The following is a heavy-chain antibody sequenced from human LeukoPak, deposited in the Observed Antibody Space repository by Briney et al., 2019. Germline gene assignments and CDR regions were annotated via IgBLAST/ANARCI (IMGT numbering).Heavy chain of an antibody. V-gene: IGHV3-74*01. CDR1: GFTFSSSW. D-gene: IGHD3-16*01. Sequence: GGSLRLSCAASGFTFSSSWMHWVRQAPGKGLVWVSRITRDGSSTSYADSVKGRFTTSRDNAKNTLYLRMDSLRDDDTAVYYCARDPGYESWSPFWGGMDVWGNGTTVIVSS. CDR2: ITRDGSST. J-gene: IGHJ6*04. CDR3: ARDPGYESWSPFWGGMDV.